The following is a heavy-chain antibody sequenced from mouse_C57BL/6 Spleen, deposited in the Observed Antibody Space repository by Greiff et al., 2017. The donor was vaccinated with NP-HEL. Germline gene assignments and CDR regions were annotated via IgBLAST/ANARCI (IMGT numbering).Heavy chain of an antibody. CDR2: INPSSGYT. Sequence: QVQLKQSGAELAKPGASVKLSCKASGYTFTSYWMHWVKQRPGQGLEWIGYINPSSGYTKYNQKFKDKATLTADKSSSTAYMQLSSLTYEDSAVYYCARPLTTVAPYWYFDVWGTGTTVTVSS. V-gene: IGHV1-7*01. CDR3: ARPLTTVAPYWYFDV. D-gene: IGHD1-1*01. CDR1: GYTFTSYW. J-gene: IGHJ1*03.